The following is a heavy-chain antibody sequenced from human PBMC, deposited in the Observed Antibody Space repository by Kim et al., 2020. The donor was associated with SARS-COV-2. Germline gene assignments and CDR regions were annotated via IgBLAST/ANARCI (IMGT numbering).Heavy chain of an antibody. V-gene: IGHV1-69*13. CDR3: ARDLELRAYNWFDP. CDR2: IIPIFGTA. Sequence: SVKVSCKASGGTFSSYAISWVRQAPGQGLEWMGGIIPIFGTANYAQKFQGRVTITADESTSTAYMELSSLRSEDTAVYYCARDLELRAYNWFDPWGQGTLVTVSS. CDR1: GGTFSSYA. D-gene: IGHD1-7*01. J-gene: IGHJ5*02.